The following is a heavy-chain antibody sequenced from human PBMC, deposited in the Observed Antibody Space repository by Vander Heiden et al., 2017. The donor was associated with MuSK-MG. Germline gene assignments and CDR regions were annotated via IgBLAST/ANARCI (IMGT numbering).Heavy chain of an antibody. CDR2: TRNKANSYTT. CDR3: ARAPPYGGNSKGYFDL. Sequence: EVQLVESGGGLVQPGGSLRLSCAASGFTFSDHYMDWVRQAPGKGLEWVGRTRNKANSYTTEYAASVKGRFTISRDDSKNSRDLKMNSMKTEETAVYYCARAPPYGGNSKGYFDLWGRGTMVTVSS. J-gene: IGHJ2*01. CDR1: GFTFSDHY. D-gene: IGHD4-17*01. V-gene: IGHV3-72*01.